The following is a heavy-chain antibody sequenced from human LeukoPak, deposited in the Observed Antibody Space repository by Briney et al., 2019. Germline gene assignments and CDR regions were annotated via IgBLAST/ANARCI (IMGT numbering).Heavy chain of an antibody. V-gene: IGHV3-48*02. CDR2: ISSSSSTI. Sequence: GGSLRLSCAASGFTFSSYSMNWVRQAPGKGLEWVSYISSSSSTIYYADSVKGRFTISRDNAKNSLYLQMNSLRDEGTAVYYCARKVTHDDYYYYMDVWGKGTTVTVSS. CDR1: GFTFSSYS. J-gene: IGHJ6*03. D-gene: IGHD1-1*01. CDR3: ARKVTHDDYYYYMDV.